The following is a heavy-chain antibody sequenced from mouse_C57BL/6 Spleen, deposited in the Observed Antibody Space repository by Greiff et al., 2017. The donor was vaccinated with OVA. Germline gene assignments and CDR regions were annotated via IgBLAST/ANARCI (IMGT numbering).Heavy chain of an antibody. CDR2: IYPGDGDT. Sequence: QVQLQQSGAELVKPGASVKISCKASGYAFSSYWMNWVKQRPGKGLEWIGQIYPGDGDTNYNGKFKGKATLTADKSSSTAYMQLSSLTSEDSAVDFCAEDYYGSSSLAYWGQGTLVTVSA. CDR3: AEDYYGSSSLAY. V-gene: IGHV1-80*01. J-gene: IGHJ3*01. CDR1: GYAFSSYW. D-gene: IGHD1-1*01.